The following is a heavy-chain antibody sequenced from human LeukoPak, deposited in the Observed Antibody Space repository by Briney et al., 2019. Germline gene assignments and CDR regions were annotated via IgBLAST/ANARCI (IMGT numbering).Heavy chain of an antibody. CDR2: IYPGDSDT. Sequence: GESLEISCKGSGYSFTSYWIGWVRQMPGKGLEWMGIIYPGDSDTRYSPSFQGQVTISADKSISTAYLQWSSLKASDTAMYYCASRVDKAYCGGDCYRTDAFDIWGQGTMVTASS. CDR3: ASRVDKAYCGGDCYRTDAFDI. J-gene: IGHJ3*02. V-gene: IGHV5-51*01. CDR1: GYSFTSYW. D-gene: IGHD2-21*01.